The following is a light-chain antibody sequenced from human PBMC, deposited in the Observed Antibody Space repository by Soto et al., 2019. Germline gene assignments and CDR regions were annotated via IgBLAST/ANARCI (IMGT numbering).Light chain of an antibody. Sequence: DIRLTQAPSLLSASSGDRVSITCRASQAISSYLAWYQQKKGKAPKLLIYAASSLQSGVPSRFSGSGYGTEFNLTISSLQTDDFATYYCQQYNSYPWTFGQGTKVDIK. CDR1: QAISSY. J-gene: IGKJ1*01. V-gene: IGKV1-9*01. CDR2: AAS. CDR3: QQYNSYPWT.